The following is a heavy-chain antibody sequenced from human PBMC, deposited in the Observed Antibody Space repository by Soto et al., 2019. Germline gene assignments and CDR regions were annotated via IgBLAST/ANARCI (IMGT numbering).Heavy chain of an antibody. Sequence: GSLRLSCAASGFTFSDYYMSWIRQAPGKGLEWVSYISSSSSYTNYADSVKGRFTISRDNAKNSLYLQMNSLRAEDTAVYYCARVATIFGVVITYYFDYWGQGTLVTVSS. CDR2: ISSSSSYT. CDR3: ARVATIFGVVITYYFDY. CDR1: GFTFSDYY. J-gene: IGHJ4*02. D-gene: IGHD3-3*01. V-gene: IGHV3-11*06.